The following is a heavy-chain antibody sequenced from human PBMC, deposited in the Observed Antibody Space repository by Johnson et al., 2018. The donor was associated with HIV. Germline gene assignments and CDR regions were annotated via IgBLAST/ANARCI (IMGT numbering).Heavy chain of an antibody. J-gene: IGHJ3*02. CDR3: ALTDYGDYPQRVPDAFDI. Sequence: VQLVESGGGVVQPGGSLRLSCAASGFTFSSYGMHWVRQAPGKGLEWVAFIRYDGSNKYYADSVKGRFTISRDNSKNTLYLQMNSLRAEDMAVYYCALTDYGDYPQRVPDAFDIWGQGTMVTVSS. D-gene: IGHD4-17*01. CDR2: IRYDGSNK. V-gene: IGHV3-30*02. CDR1: GFTFSSYG.